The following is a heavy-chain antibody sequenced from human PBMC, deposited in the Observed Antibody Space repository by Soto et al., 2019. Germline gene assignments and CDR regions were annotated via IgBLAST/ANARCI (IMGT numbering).Heavy chain of an antibody. J-gene: IGHJ3*02. CDR3: ARPQWPNFSDAFDI. V-gene: IGHV3-7*01. CDR1: GFTFSSYW. D-gene: IGHD6-19*01. Sequence: GGSLRLSCAASGFTFSSYWMSWVRQAPGKGLEWVANIKDDGSEKYYVDSVKDRFTISRDNAKNSLYLQMNTLRAEDTAVYYCARPQWPNFSDAFDIWGQGTMVTVS. CDR2: IKDDGSEK.